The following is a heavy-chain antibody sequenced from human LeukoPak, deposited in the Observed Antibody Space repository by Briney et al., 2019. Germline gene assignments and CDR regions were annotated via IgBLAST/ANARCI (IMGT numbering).Heavy chain of an antibody. CDR1: GFTFSSYA. CDR2: ISGSGGST. J-gene: IGHJ6*02. V-gene: IGHV3-23*01. CDR3: AGGAGVYYYGMDV. Sequence: GGSLRLSCAASGFTFSSYAMSWVRQAPGKGLEWVSAISGSGGSTYYADSVKGRFTISRDNSKNTLYLQMNSLRAEDTALYYCAGGAGVYYYGMDVWGQGTSVTVSS.